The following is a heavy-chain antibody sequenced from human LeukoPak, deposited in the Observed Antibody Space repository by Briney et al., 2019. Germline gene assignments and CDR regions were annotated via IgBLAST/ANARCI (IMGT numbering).Heavy chain of an antibody. CDR3: ARGQGTVTTR. Sequence: SETLSLTCAVSGGSFSGYYWTWIRQPPGKGLEWIGEINHSGSANYNPSLKSRVTISLDTSKNQFSLKVSSVTAADTAVYYCARGQGTVTTRWGQGTLVTVSS. CDR1: GGSFSGYY. J-gene: IGHJ4*02. V-gene: IGHV4-34*01. D-gene: IGHD4-17*01. CDR2: INHSGSA.